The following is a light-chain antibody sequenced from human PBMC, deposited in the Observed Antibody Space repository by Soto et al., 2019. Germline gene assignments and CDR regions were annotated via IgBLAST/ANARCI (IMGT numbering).Light chain of an antibody. J-gene: IGLJ1*01. V-gene: IGLV2-23*02. Sequence: QPVLTQPASVSGSPGQSITISCTGTSSDVGTYTLVSWYQQHPGKAPKLVIYEVNKRPAGVSKRFSGSKSGDTASLTISGLQAEDEADYYCSSYAGAITFYVFGTGTKLTV. CDR1: SSDVGTYTL. CDR3: SSYAGAITFYV. CDR2: EVN.